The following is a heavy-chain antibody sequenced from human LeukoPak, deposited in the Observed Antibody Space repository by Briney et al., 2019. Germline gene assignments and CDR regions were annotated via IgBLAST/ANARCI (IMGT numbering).Heavy chain of an antibody. J-gene: IGHJ4*02. CDR1: GGSISSGGYY. D-gene: IGHD2-2*01. CDR2: IYYSGST. Sequence: SETLSLTCTVSGGSISSGGYYWSWIRQHPGKGLEWIGYIYYSGSTYYNPSLKSRVTISVDTSKNQFSLKLSSVTAADTAVYYCSLYCSSTSCYERAFDYWGQGTLVTVSS. V-gene: IGHV4-31*03. CDR3: SLYCSSTSCYERAFDY.